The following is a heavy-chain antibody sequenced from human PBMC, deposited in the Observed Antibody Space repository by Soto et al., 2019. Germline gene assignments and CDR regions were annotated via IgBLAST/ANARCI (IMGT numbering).Heavy chain of an antibody. CDR2: ISSSGSII. V-gene: IGHV3-11*01. J-gene: IGHJ4*02. D-gene: IGHD4-4*01. CDR1: GFTFSDYY. CDR3: ARAGYDSNYYAVTPLSAGHF. Sequence: QVQLVVAGGGLVKPGGSLRISCAASGFTFSDYYISWIRQAPGKGLEWVSYISSSGSIIYYADSVKGRFTISRDNAKNALYLQMNSLRDEDTAVYYGARAGYDSNYYAVTPLSAGHFWGQGTLVTVSS.